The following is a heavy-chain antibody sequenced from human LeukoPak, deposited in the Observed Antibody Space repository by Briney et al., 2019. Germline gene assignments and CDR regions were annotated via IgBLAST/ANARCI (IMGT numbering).Heavy chain of an antibody. CDR1: GGSITSGSYY. V-gene: IGHV4-61*02. D-gene: IGHD4-11*01. CDR3: ARADYSGVTYYYYYVDV. Sequence: PSQTLSLTCSVSGGSITSGSYYWTWVRQPAGKGLEWVGRIYTSGSTDYNPSLKSRVTISVDTSKNQFSLNLTSVTAADTAAYYCARADYSGVTYYYYYVDVWGKGTTVTVSS. CDR2: IYTSGST. J-gene: IGHJ6*03.